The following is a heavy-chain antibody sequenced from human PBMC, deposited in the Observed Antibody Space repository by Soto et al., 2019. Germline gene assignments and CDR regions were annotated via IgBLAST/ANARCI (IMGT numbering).Heavy chain of an antibody. J-gene: IGHJ4*02. Sequence: GGSLRPSCAASGSTFSSYSMNWVRQAPGKGLEWVSSISSSSSYIYYADSVKGRFTISRDNAKNSLYLQMNSLRAEDTAVYYCARVDWNYEGYFDYWGQGTLVTVSS. CDR3: ARVDWNYEGYFDY. CDR2: ISSSSSYI. CDR1: GSTFSSYS. V-gene: IGHV3-21*03. D-gene: IGHD1-7*01.